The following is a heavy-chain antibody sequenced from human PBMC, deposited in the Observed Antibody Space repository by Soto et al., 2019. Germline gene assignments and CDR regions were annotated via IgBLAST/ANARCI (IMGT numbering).Heavy chain of an antibody. J-gene: IGHJ3*02. V-gene: IGHV1-18*01. D-gene: IGHD2-15*01. CDR3: ARDWRCSGGTCSDTFDI. CDR1: GYTFTSYG. CDR2: SSTSIIDT. Sequence: ASVKVSCKASGYTFTSYGISWVRQAPGQGLEWMGWSSTSIIDTRFAQKFQGRVTMTTDTSTSTAYMELRSLGSDDTAVYYCARDWRCSGGTCSDTFDIWGQGTMVTVS.